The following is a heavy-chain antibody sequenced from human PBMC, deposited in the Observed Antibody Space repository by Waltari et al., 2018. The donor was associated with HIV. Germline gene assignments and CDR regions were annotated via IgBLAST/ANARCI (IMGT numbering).Heavy chain of an antibody. J-gene: IGHJ3*02. CDR3: ASPASITMVRSPRDAFNI. CDR1: GYTFNGYY. D-gene: IGHD3-10*01. CDR2: IKPDIGRT. Sequence: QVQLVQSGAEVKKPGASVKVSCKAYGYTFNGYYMHWVRQAPRHGLEWMGWIKPDIGRTNYAKKFQGRVSMTRDTTISTAYIELSRLGSDDTAVYYCASPASITMVRSPRDAFNIWVKGTMVTVSS. V-gene: IGHV1-2*02.